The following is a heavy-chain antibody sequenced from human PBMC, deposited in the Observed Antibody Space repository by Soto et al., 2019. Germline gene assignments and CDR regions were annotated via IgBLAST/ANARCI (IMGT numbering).Heavy chain of an antibody. V-gene: IGHV1-69*13. J-gene: IGHJ1*01. D-gene: IGHD5-12*01. Sequence: GASVKVSCKASGYTFTSYAISWVRQAPGQGLEWMGGIIPIFGTANYAQKFQGRVTITADESTSTAYMELSSLRSEDTAVYYCARVEMATIPHFQHWGQGTLVTVSS. CDR2: IIPIFGTA. CDR3: ARVEMATIPHFQH. CDR1: GYTFTSYA.